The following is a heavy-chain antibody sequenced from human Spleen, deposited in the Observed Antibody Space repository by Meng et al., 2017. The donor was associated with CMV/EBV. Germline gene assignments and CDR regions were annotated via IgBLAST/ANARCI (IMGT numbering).Heavy chain of an antibody. CDR2: IYSGGST. J-gene: IGHJ4*02. D-gene: IGHD3-10*01. Sequence: LSLTCAASGFTFSSYWMSWVRQAPGKGLEWVSVIYSGGSTYYADSVKGRFTISRDNNKNTLYLQMNSLKADDTAVYYCARGEVYGSGPFKYWGQGTLVTVSS. CDR3: ARGEVYGSGPFKY. V-gene: IGHV3-53*01. CDR1: GFTFSSYW.